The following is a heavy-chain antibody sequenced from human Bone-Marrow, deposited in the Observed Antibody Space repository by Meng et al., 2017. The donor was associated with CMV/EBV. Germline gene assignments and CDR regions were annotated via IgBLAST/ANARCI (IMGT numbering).Heavy chain of an antibody. D-gene: IGHD3-3*01. CDR3: ARMTKTYYDFWSGYSGWYYYGMDV. V-gene: IGHV1-2*02. Sequence: ASVKVSCKASGGTFSSYTISWVRQAPGQGLEWMGWINLKSGGTNSAQRLQGRVTMTRDTSISTVYMELTMRSEDTAVYYCARMTKTYYDFWSGYSGWYYYGMDVWGQGTTVTVSS. J-gene: IGHJ6*02. CDR2: INLKSGGT. CDR1: GGTFSSYT.